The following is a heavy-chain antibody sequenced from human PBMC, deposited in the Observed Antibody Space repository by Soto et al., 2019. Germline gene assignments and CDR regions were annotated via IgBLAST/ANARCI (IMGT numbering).Heavy chain of an antibody. CDR2: IIPIFGTA. J-gene: IGHJ1*01. Sequence: ASVKVSCKASGGTFSSYAISWVRQAPGQGLEWMGGIIPIFGTANYAQKFQGRVTITADKSTSTAYMELSSLRSEDTAVYYCANPRGAPGHFQHWGQGTLVTVSS. V-gene: IGHV1-69*06. CDR3: ANPRGAPGHFQH. CDR1: GGTFSSYA.